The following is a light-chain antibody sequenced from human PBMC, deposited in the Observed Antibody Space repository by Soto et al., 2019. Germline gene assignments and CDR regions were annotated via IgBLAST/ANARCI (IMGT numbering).Light chain of an antibody. Sequence: DIQMTQSPSSLSASVGDRVTVTCRANQSINRFLQWYQQKAGKAPKLLIYAASSLQSGVPSRFSGSGSGTDFTLTISSLQPEDFATYYCQQSYSTPYTFGQGTKLDIE. CDR2: AAS. J-gene: IGKJ2*01. CDR3: QQSYSTPYT. V-gene: IGKV1-39*01. CDR1: QSINRF.